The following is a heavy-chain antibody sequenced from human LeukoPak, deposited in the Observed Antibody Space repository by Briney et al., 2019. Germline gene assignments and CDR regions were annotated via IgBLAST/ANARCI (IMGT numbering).Heavy chain of an antibody. V-gene: IGHV1-2*06. CDR1: GYTFTGYY. CDR2: ISPNSGDT. Sequence: GASVKVSCKASGYTFTGYYVHWVRQAPGQGLEWMGRISPNSGDTNYAQKFQGRVTMTRDTSSSTAYMELSRLRSDDTAVYYCARRWAAAGTTPLYYYGMDVWGQGTTVTVSS. D-gene: IGHD6-13*01. J-gene: IGHJ6*02. CDR3: ARRWAAAGTTPLYYYGMDV.